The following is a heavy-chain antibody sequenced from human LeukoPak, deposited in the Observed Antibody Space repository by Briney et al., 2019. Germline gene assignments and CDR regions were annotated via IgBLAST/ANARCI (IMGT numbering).Heavy chain of an antibody. Sequence: PSETLSLTCTVSGGTIFSYYWSWIRQSPGKGLEWIGYIYFTGTANYSPSLKSRVSISVDTSKNQFSLQLRSVTAADTAVYYCVKQQDDASDLWGQGTMVTVSS. CDR1: GGTIFSYY. D-gene: IGHD1/OR15-1a*01. V-gene: IGHV4-59*08. CDR3: VKQQDDASDL. CDR2: IYFTGTA. J-gene: IGHJ3*01.